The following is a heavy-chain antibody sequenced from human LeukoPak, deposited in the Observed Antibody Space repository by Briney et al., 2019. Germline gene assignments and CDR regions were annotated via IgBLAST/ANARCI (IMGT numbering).Heavy chain of an antibody. CDR2: ISGSGDST. Sequence: GGSLRLSCAASGFTFSSYAMSWVRQAPGKGLEWVSGISGSGDSTYYADSVKGRFTISRDNPKNTLYVQVNSLGTEDTAAYYCAKGSYYDSSGSFYFDYWGQGTLVTVSS. D-gene: IGHD3-22*01. J-gene: IGHJ4*02. CDR1: GFTFSSYA. CDR3: AKGSYYDSSGSFYFDY. V-gene: IGHV3-23*01.